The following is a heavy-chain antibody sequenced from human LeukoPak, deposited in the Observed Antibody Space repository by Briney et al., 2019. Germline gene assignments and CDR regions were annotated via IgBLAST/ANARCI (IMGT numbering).Heavy chain of an antibody. J-gene: IGHJ4*02. Sequence: ASVKVSCKASGYTFTGYYMHWVRQAPGQGLEWMGRINPNSGGTNYAQKLQGRVTMTRDTSISTAYMELSRLRSDDTAVYYCARERIAAAGTGFDYWGQGTLVTVSS. D-gene: IGHD6-13*01. CDR2: INPNSGGT. CDR1: GYTFTGYY. V-gene: IGHV1-2*06. CDR3: ARERIAAAGTGFDY.